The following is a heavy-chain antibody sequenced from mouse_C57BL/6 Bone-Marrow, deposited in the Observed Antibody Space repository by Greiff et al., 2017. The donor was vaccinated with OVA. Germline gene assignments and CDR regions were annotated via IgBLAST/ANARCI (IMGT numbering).Heavy chain of an antibody. CDR3: ARHDDYGSSYFFAY. J-gene: IGHJ3*01. Sequence: EVMLVESGGGLVQPGGSLKLSCAASGFTFSDYYLYWVRQTPEKRLGWVAYISNGGGSTYYPDTVKGRFTISRDNAKNTLYLQMSRLKSEDTAMYYCARHDDYGSSYFFAYWGQGTLVTVYA. D-gene: IGHD1-1*01. V-gene: IGHV5-12*01. CDR2: ISNGGGST. CDR1: GFTFSDYY.